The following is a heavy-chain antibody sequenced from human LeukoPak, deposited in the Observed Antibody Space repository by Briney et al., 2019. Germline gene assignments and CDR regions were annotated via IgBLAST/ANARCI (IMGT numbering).Heavy chain of an antibody. V-gene: IGHV1-69*13. CDR2: IIPIFGTA. Sequence: GASVKVSCKASGGTFSSYAISWVRQAPGQGLEWMGGIIPIFGTANYAQKFQGRVTITADESTSTAYMELSSLRSEDTAVYYCARGYYYDSSGYYYVPFDYWGRGTLVTVSS. J-gene: IGHJ4*02. D-gene: IGHD3-22*01. CDR3: ARGYYYDSSGYYYVPFDY. CDR1: GGTFSSYA.